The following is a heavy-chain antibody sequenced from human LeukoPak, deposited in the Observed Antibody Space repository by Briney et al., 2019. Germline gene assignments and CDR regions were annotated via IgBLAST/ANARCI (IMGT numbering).Heavy chain of an antibody. V-gene: IGHV3-33*01. CDR2: IWYDGSNK. Sequence: GGSLRLSCAASGFTFSSYGMHRVRQAPGKGLEWVAVIWYDGSNKYYADSVKGRFTISRDNSKNTLYLQMNSLRAEDTAVYYCARDLAAAGHSHGGDYWGQGTLVTVSS. D-gene: IGHD6-13*01. CDR1: GFTFSSYG. J-gene: IGHJ4*02. CDR3: ARDLAAAGHSHGGDY.